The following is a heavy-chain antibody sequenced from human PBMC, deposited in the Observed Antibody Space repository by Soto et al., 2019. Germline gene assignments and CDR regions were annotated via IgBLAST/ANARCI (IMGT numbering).Heavy chain of an antibody. CDR3: VILALANPPGPVDV. J-gene: IGHJ6*02. D-gene: IGHD2-8*02. CDR2: VYSTGGT. V-gene: IGHV4-4*08. CDR1: SGPTSSHN. Sequence: QVQLQQSGPGLVKPSETLSLTCSVSSGPTSSHNWGWIRQTPGRGLEWIGYVYSTGGTSYNPSLPTRCTISAAPPPTPTPPSLPSVTASDTAFYSFVILALANPPGPVDVWGQGPTVRVSS.